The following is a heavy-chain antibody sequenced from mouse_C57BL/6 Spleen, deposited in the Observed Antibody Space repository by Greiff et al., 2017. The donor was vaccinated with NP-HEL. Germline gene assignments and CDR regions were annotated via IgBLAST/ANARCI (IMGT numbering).Heavy chain of an antibody. D-gene: IGHD1-1*01. CDR2: IDPSDSYT. V-gene: IGHV1-59*01. CDR1: GYTFTSYW. CDR3: ASYSNGSCPFAY. Sequence: QVHVKQSGAELVRPGTSVKLSCKASGYTFTSYWMHWVKQTPGHGLEWIGVIDPSDSYTNYNQKFKGKATLTVDTSSSTAYMQLSSLTSEDSAVYYCASYSNGSCPFAYWGQGTLVTVSA. J-gene: IGHJ3*01.